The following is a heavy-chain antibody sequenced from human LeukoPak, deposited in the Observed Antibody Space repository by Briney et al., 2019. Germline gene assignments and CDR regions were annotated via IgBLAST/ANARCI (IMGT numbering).Heavy chain of an antibody. CDR1: GYTFTDYY. J-gene: IGHJ4*02. D-gene: IGHD3-10*01. CDR3: ARANGSGSYYPFDY. CDR2: INPNSGGT. Sequence: ASVKVSCXASGYTFTDYYMHWVRQARGQGLEWMGWINPNSGGTNYAQKFQGRVTMTRDTSISTAYMELSRLRSDDTAVYYCARANGSGSYYPFDYWGQGTLVTVSS. V-gene: IGHV1-2*02.